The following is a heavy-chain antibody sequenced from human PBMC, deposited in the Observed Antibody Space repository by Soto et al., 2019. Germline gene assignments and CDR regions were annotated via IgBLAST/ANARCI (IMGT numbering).Heavy chain of an antibody. CDR1: GDSISNYDYC. CDR2: IDSSGST. Sequence: PSETLSLTCTVSGDSISNYDYCWSWIRQPPGRGREWIGYIDSSGSTYYNPSLKSRLTMSVDMYKNQFSLRLTSVTAGETGVYYCASRYVYWGQGLLVTVSS. D-gene: IGHD3-10*02. J-gene: IGHJ4*02. CDR3: ASRYVY. V-gene: IGHV4-30-4*01.